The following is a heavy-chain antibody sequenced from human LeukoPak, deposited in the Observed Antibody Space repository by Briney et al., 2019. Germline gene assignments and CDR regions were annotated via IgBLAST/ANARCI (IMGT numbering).Heavy chain of an antibody. Sequence: RASVKVSCKASGYTFTGYYMHWVRQAPGQGLEWMGWINPNSGGTNYAQKLQGWVTMTRDTSISTAYMELSRLRSDDTAAYYCARDRSREAFDIWGQGTMVTVSS. V-gene: IGHV1-2*04. J-gene: IGHJ3*02. CDR1: GYTFTGYY. CDR3: ARDRSREAFDI. D-gene: IGHD1-26*01. CDR2: INPNSGGT.